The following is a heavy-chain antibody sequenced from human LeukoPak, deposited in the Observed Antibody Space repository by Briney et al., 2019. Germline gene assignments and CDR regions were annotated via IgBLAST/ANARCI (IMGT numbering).Heavy chain of an antibody. CDR2: IYYSGST. CDR3: ARTTEAHSWRTRYYDYYMDV. Sequence: SETLSFTCAVSGGSISSGGYSWSWIRQPPGKGLEWIGYIYYSGSTNYNPSLKSRVTISVDTSKNQFSLKLSSVTAADTAVYYCARTTEAHSWRTRYYDYYMDVWGKGTTVTVSS. J-gene: IGHJ6*03. V-gene: IGHV4-61*08. CDR1: GGSISSGGYS. D-gene: IGHD6-13*01.